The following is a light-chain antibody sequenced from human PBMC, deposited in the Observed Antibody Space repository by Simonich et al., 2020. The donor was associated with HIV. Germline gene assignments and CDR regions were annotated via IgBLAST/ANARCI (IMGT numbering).Light chain of an antibody. CDR2: DVN. CDR1: NSDVGSYNY. J-gene: IGLJ3*02. V-gene: IGLV2-14*01. CDR3: SSYTSSKTLV. Sequence: QSALTQPASVSGSPGQSITISCTGTNSDVGSYNYVSWYQQHPGKAPKLMIYDVNKRPSGVSNRFSGSKSGYTASLTISGLQAEDEADYYCSSYTSSKTLVFGGGTKVTVL.